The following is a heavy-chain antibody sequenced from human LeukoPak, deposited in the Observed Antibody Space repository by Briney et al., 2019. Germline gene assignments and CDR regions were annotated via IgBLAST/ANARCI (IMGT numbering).Heavy chain of an antibody. CDR1: GFTFSNYW. CDR3: AKDLGRLVRVDYFDY. V-gene: IGHV3-74*01. J-gene: IGHJ4*02. D-gene: IGHD3-10*01. Sequence: GGSLRLSCAASGFTFSNYWMHWVRQAPGKGLVWVSRIKGDGSHTIYADSVKGRFTISRDNAKNTLYLQMNSLRAEDTAVYYCAKDLGRLVRVDYFDYWGQGTLVTVSS. CDR2: IKGDGSHT.